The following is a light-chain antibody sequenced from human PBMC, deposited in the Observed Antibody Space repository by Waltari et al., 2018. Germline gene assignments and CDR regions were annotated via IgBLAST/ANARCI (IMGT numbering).Light chain of an antibody. V-gene: IGKV1-5*03. CDR2: EAS. CDR1: QSIATW. J-gene: IGKJ1*01. Sequence: DIQMTQAPSTLSPSVGDRVTITCRASQSIATWLAWYQQKPGKAPNLLIYEASSLGSGVPSRFSGSGSGTEFTLTISSLQPDDFATYYRQQYNSYPWTFGQGTKVEIK. CDR3: QQYNSYPWT.